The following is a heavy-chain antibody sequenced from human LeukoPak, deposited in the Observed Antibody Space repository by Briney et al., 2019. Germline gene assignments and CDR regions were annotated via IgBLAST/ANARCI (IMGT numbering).Heavy chain of an antibody. V-gene: IGHV1-69*13. J-gene: IGHJ4*02. Sequence: SVKVSCKASGGTFSSYAISWVRQAPGQGLEWMGGIIPIFGTANYAQKFQGRVTITADESTSTDYMELSSLRSEDTAVYYCARDGGSEATPFDYWGQGTLVTVSS. CDR2: IIPIFGTA. CDR1: GGTFSSYA. CDR3: ARDGGSEATPFDY. D-gene: IGHD5-24*01.